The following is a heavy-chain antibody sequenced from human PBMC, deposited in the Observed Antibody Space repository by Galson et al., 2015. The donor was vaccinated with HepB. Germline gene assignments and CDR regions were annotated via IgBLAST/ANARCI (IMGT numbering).Heavy chain of an antibody. D-gene: IGHD3-3*01. J-gene: IGHJ4*02. CDR2: ISSSGSTI. CDR3: ARALDSYYDFWSGYYALDY. Sequence: SLRLSCAASGFTFSDYYMSWIRQAPGKGLEWVSYISSSGSTIYYADSVKGRFTISRDNAKNSLYLQMNSLRAEDTAVYYCARALDSYYDFWSGYYALDYWGQGTLVTVSS. CDR1: GFTFSDYY. V-gene: IGHV3-11*01.